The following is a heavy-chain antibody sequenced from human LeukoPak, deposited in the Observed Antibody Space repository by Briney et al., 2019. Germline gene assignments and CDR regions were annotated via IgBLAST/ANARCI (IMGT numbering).Heavy chain of an antibody. CDR3: ARGGYSSSWYNY. V-gene: IGHV3-48*03. D-gene: IGHD6-13*01. J-gene: IGHJ4*02. CDR2: ISSSGSTI. Sequence: GGSLRLSCAASGFTFSSYEMSWVRQAPGKGLEWVSYISSSGSTIYYADSVKGRFTISRDNAKNSLYLQMNSLRAEDTAVYYCARGGYSSSWYNYWGQGTLVTVSS. CDR1: GFTFSSYE.